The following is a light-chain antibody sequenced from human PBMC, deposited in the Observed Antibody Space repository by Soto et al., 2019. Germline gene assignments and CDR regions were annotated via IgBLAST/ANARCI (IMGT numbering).Light chain of an antibody. J-gene: IGKJ1*01. CDR1: QTVSSTY. Sequence: EIVLTQSPGTLSLSPGERATLSCRASQTVSSTYLAWYQQKPGQAPRLLIYGASSRATGIPERFSGSGSGTDFTLNISRLEPEDFAVYYCQQYGISPRTFGQGTKVEIK. CDR2: GAS. V-gene: IGKV3-20*01. CDR3: QQYGISPRT.